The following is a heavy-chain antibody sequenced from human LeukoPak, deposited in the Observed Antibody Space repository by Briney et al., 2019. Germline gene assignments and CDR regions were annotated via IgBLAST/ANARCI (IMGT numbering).Heavy chain of an antibody. CDR1: GFTYSICA. V-gene: IGHV3-30-3*01. D-gene: IGHD3-22*01. J-gene: IGHJ4*02. Sequence: PGGSLRLSCAASGFTYSICAMHWVRQAPGKGLEWVATISYDGSNKYYADSVKGRFTISRDNSKNTLYLQMNSLRAEDTAVHYCVRGVGIYDSSGYFDYWGQGTLVTVSS. CDR2: ISYDGSNK. CDR3: VRGVGIYDSSGYFDY.